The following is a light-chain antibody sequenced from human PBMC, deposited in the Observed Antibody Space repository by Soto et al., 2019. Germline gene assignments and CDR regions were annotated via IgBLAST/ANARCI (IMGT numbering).Light chain of an antibody. Sequence: QSGLRQRGSGGGSPGQSITISCTGTSSDVGGYNYVSWYQQHPGKAPKLMIYDVSNRPSGVSNRFSGSKSGNTASLTISGLQAEDEADYYCSSYTSSSTLLFFGTGTKVTVL. V-gene: IGLV2-14*01. CDR2: DVS. J-gene: IGLJ1*01. CDR1: SSDVGGYNY. CDR3: SSYTSSSTLLF.